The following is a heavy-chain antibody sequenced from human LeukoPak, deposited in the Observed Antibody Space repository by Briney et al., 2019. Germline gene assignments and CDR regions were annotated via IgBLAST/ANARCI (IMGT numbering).Heavy chain of an antibody. D-gene: IGHD3-10*01. CDR3: ARHGYYGSGSYYSFDY. J-gene: IGHJ4*02. Sequence: KPGESLGISCKGSGYSFPNYWITWVRQMPGKGLEWMGRIDPSDSYTNYSPSFQGHVTISADKSISTAYLQWSSLTASDTAMYYCARHGYYGSGSYYSFDYWGQGTLVTVS. V-gene: IGHV5-10-1*01. CDR1: GYSFPNYW. CDR2: IDPSDSYT.